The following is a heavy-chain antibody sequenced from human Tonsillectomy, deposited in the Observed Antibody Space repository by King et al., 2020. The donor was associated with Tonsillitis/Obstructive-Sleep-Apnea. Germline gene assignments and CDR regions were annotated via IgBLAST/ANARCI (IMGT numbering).Heavy chain of an antibody. CDR1: GFTFDDYA. D-gene: IGHD6-6*01. J-gene: IGHJ4*02. Sequence: VQLVESGGGLVQPGRSLRLSCAASGFTFDDYAMHWVRQAPGKGLEWVSGISWNSGSIGYADSVKGRFTISRDNAKNSLYLQMNGLRAEDTALYYCAKDEEYSSSANFDYWGQGTLVTVSS. CDR3: AKDEEYSSSANFDY. CDR2: ISWNSGSI. V-gene: IGHV3-9*01.